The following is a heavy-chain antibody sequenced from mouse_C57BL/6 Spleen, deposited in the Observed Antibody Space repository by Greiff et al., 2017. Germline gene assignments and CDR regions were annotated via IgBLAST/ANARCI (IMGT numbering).Heavy chain of an antibody. V-gene: IGHV1-47*01. CDR2: FHPSNNDT. CDR3: ARGGYSNLFAY. Sequence: VQLQQSGAELVKPGASVKMSCKASGYTFTTYPIAWMKQNPGKSLEWLGNFHPSNNDTKYNEKFKGKATLTVEKSSSTVYLERSRLTADDSAVYYCARGGYSNLFAYWGQGTLVTVSA. CDR1: GYTFTTYP. D-gene: IGHD2-5*01. J-gene: IGHJ3*01.